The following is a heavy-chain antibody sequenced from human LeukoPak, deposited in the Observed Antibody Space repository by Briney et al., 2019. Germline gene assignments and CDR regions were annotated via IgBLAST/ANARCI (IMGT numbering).Heavy chain of an antibody. D-gene: IGHD4-17*01. CDR1: GFTFSSYE. V-gene: IGHV3-48*03. CDR3: ARSDYGDYSTSDY. J-gene: IGHJ4*02. CDR2: ISSSGSTI. Sequence: GGSLRLSCAASGFTFSSYEMNWVRQAPGKGLEWVSYISSSGSTIYYADSVKGRFTISRDNAKNSLYLQMNSLRAEDTAVYYCARSDYGDYSTSDYWGQGTLVTVSS.